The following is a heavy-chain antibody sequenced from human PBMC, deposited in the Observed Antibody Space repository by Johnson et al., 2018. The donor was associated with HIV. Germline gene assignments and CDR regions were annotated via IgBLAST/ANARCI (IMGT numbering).Heavy chain of an antibody. CDR1: GFTFSTYD. CDR2: ISYDGSNK. CDR3: ARDSPGEITMVQGVIGI. Sequence: QVQLVESGGGVVQPGTSLRLSCAASGFTFSTYDMHWVRQAPGKGLEWVAVISYDGSNKYYADSVKGRFTISRDNSKNTLYLQMNSLRAEDTAVYYCARDSPGEITMVQGVIGIWGQGTMSPSLQ. D-gene: IGHD3-10*01. V-gene: IGHV3-30*19. J-gene: IGHJ3*02.